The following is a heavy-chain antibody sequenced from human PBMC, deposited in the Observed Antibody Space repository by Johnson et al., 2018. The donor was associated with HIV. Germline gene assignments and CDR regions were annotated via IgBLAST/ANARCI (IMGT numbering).Heavy chain of an antibody. J-gene: IGHJ3*02. CDR1: GFTFSSYG. V-gene: IGHV3-30*03. CDR3: ASFAAAGDAFDI. D-gene: IGHD6-13*01. Sequence: QMLLVESGGGLVQPGRSLRLSCAASGFTFSSYGMHWVRQAPGKGLEWVAFIHYDGSNKYYADSVKGRFTISRDNSKNTLYLQMNSLRAEDTAVYYCASFAAAGDAFDIWGQGTMVTVSS. CDR2: IHYDGSNK.